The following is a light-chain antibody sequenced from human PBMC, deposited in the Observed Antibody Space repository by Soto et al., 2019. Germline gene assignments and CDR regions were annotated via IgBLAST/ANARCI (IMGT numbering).Light chain of an antibody. CDR1: QSVSSN. Sequence: EIVMTQSPATLSVSPGERATLSFRASQSVSSNLAWYQQKPGQAPRPLIYGASTRATGIPARFSGSGSGTEFTLTISSLQSEDFAVYYCQHYNYWPYTFGQGTKVDIK. CDR3: QHYNYWPYT. V-gene: IGKV3-15*01. CDR2: GAS. J-gene: IGKJ2*01.